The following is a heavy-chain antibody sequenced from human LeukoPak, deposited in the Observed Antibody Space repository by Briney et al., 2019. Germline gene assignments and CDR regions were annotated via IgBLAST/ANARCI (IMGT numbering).Heavy chain of an antibody. CDR3: ARDTPGRFGETTRNAFDI. Sequence: GASVKVSCKASGYTFTSYDINWVRQATGQGLEWMGWMNPNSGNTGYAQKLQGRVTMTTDTSTSTAYMELRSLRSDDTAVYYCARDTPGRFGETTRNAFDIWGQGTMVTVSS. D-gene: IGHD3-10*01. J-gene: IGHJ3*02. CDR1: GYTFTSYD. CDR2: MNPNSGNT. V-gene: IGHV1-8*01.